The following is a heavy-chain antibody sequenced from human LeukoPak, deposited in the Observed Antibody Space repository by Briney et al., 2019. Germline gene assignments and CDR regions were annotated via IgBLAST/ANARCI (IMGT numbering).Heavy chain of an antibody. Sequence: PGGSLRLSCAASGFTFSSYAMTWVRQVPGKGLEWVSGVSSSGGNTYYVDSVKGRFTISRDNSKNTVYLQMNSLRAEDTALYYCAKDSSSWFTHTFDPWGQGTLVTVSS. J-gene: IGHJ5*02. CDR1: GFTFSSYA. CDR3: AKDSSSWFTHTFDP. V-gene: IGHV3-23*01. D-gene: IGHD6-13*01. CDR2: VSSSGGNT.